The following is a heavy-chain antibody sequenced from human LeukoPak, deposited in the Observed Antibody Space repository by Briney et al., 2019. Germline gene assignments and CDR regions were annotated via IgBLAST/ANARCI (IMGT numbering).Heavy chain of an antibody. D-gene: IGHD2-15*01. CDR3: AHSPYCSGGSCYFRY. Sequence: ESGPTLVKPTQTLTLTCTFSGFSLSISGVGVGWIRQPPGKALEWLSLIYWNDDKFYSPSLKSRLTITKDSSQNQVVLTMANMDPVDTATYYCAHSPYCSGGSCYFRYWGQGTLVTVSS. CDR2: IYWNDDK. CDR1: GFSLSISGVG. V-gene: IGHV2-5*01. J-gene: IGHJ4*02.